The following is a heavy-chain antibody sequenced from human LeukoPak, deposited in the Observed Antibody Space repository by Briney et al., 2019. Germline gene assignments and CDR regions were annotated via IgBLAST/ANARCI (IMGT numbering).Heavy chain of an antibody. CDR2: IYHSGST. CDR3: ARGLYGSGSYYNPYGYYYYYMDV. D-gene: IGHD3-10*01. CDR1: GYSISSGYY. Sequence: PSETLSLTCTVSGYSISSGYYWGWIRQPPGKGLEWIGSIYHSGSTYYNPSLKSRVTISVDTSKNQFSLKLSSVTAADTAVYYCARGLYGSGSYYNPYGYYYYYMDVWGKGTTVTVSS. J-gene: IGHJ6*03. V-gene: IGHV4-38-2*02.